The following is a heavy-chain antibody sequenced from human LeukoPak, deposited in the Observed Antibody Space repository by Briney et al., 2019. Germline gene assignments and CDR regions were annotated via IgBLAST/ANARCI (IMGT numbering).Heavy chain of an antibody. V-gene: IGHV1-46*01. CDR1: GYTFTSYY. CDR2: INPSGGST. CDR3: AREGDTVMARRYFDY. Sequence: ASVKVSCKASGYTFTSYYMHWVRQAPGQGLEWMGVINPSGGSTSYAQKFQGRVTMTRDTPTTTVYMELSSLRSEDTAVYYCAREGDTVMARRYFDYWGQGTLVTVSS. D-gene: IGHD5-18*01. J-gene: IGHJ4*02.